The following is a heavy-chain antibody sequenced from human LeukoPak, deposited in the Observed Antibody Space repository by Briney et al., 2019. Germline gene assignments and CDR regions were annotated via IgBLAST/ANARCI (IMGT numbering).Heavy chain of an antibody. D-gene: IGHD3-3*01. CDR2: ISSSGSTI. CDR3: ARGVITIFGVAIRSGYYMDV. Sequence: GGSLRLSCAASGFTFSDYYMSWIRQAPGKGLEWVSYISSSGSTIYYADSVKGRFTISRDNAKNSLYLQMNSLRAEDTAVYYCARGVITIFGVAIRSGYYMDVWGKGTTVTVSS. CDR1: GFTFSDYY. J-gene: IGHJ6*03. V-gene: IGHV3-11*04.